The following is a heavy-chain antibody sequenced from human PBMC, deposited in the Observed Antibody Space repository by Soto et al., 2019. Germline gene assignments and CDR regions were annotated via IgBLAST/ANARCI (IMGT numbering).Heavy chain of an antibody. Sequence: ASVKVSCKASGYTFTRYYMHGVRQAPGQGLEWMGIINPSGGSTSYAQKFQGRVTMTRDSSTRTVYMELSSLRSEDTAVYYCAREDLLYRRDGMDVWGQGTTVTVSS. J-gene: IGHJ6*02. CDR1: GYTFTRYY. V-gene: IGHV1-46*01. CDR2: INPSGGST. CDR3: AREDLLYRRDGMDV. D-gene: IGHD1-26*01.